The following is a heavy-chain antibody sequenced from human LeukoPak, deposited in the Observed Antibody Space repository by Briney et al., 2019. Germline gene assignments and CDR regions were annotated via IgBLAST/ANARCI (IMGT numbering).Heavy chain of an antibody. D-gene: IGHD2-15*01. CDR3: ARPVLGSNWFDP. J-gene: IGHJ5*02. V-gene: IGHV1-2*02. CDR2: INPNSGGT. CDR1: GYTFTGCY. Sequence: GASVEVSCKASGYTFTGCYMHWVRQAPGQGLEWMGWINPNSGGTNYAQKFQGRVTMTRDTSISTAYMELSRLRSDDTAVYYCARPVLGSNWFDPWGQGTLVTVSS.